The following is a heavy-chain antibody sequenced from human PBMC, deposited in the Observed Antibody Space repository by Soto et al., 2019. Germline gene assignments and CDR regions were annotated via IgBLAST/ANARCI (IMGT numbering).Heavy chain of an antibody. J-gene: IGHJ5*02. V-gene: IGHV3-23*01. CDR2: ISGSGGHR. CDR3: AKGGIAEAAQINNWFDP. D-gene: IGHD6-19*01. Sequence: EVQLLESGGGLVQPGGSLRLSCAGSGFTFSTYAMSWVRQAPGKGLEWVSAISGSGGHRYYADSVKGRFTISRDNSKNALYLQMNSRRAEDTAVYYCAKGGIAEAAQINNWFDPWGQGNLVTVSS. CDR1: GFTFSTYA.